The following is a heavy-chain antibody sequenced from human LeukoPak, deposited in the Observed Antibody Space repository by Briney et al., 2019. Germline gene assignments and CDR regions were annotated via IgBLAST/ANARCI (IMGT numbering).Heavy chain of an antibody. CDR1: GYTFTSYG. D-gene: IGHD2-2*03. CDR2: ISAYNGNT. Sequence: ASVKVSCKASGYTFTSYGISWVRQAPGQGLEWMGWISAYNGNTNYAQKLQGRVTTTTDTSTSTAYMELRSLRSDDTAVYYCATGYCSSTSCSNWFDPWGQGTLVTVSS. CDR3: ATGYCSSTSCSNWFDP. V-gene: IGHV1-18*01. J-gene: IGHJ5*02.